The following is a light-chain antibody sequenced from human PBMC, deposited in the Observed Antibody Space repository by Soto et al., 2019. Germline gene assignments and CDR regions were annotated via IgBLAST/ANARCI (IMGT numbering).Light chain of an antibody. V-gene: IGKV3-11*01. CDR1: QSVSES. CDR2: DVS. CDR3: QQRSDWLPIT. Sequence: ELVLTQSPATLSLSPGQRANLSCRASQSVSESLAWYQQKPGQAPRLLIYDVSYRATGIPVRFSGSGSGTDFTLTISSLEPEDFAVYYCQQRSDWLPITFGQGTRLEIK. J-gene: IGKJ5*01.